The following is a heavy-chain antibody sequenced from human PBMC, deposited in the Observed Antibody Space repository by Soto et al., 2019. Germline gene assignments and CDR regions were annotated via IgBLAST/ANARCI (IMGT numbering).Heavy chain of an antibody. CDR1: VFTFSSYS. J-gene: IGHJ4*02. CDR3: ARDSRRGYSYGNPFDY. CDR2: ISSSSSTI. Sequence: GGSLRLSCAASVFTFSSYSMNWVRQAPGKGLEWVSYISSSSSTIYYADSVKGRFTISRDNAKNSLYLQMNSLRDEDTAVYYCARDSRRGYSYGNPFDYWGQGTLVTVSS. V-gene: IGHV3-48*02. D-gene: IGHD5-18*01.